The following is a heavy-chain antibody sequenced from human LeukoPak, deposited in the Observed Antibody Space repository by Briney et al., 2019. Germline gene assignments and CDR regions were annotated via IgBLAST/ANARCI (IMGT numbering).Heavy chain of an antibody. CDR2: FDPEDGET. J-gene: IGHJ3*02. D-gene: IGHD3-22*01. Sequence: ASVKVSCKVSGYTLTELSMHWVRQAPGKGLEWMGGFDPEDGETIYAQKFQGRVTMTEDTSTDTAYMELSSLRSEDTAVYYCATGGYYDSSGYRDAFDIWGQGTMVTVSS. CDR1: GYTLTELS. V-gene: IGHV1-24*01. CDR3: ATGGYYDSSGYRDAFDI.